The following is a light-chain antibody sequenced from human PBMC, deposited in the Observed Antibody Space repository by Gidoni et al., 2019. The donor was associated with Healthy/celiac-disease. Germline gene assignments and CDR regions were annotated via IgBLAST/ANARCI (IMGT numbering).Light chain of an antibody. CDR3: MQALRTPRT. V-gene: IGKV2-28*01. CDR1: QSLLLSNGYDY. J-gene: IGKJ3*01. Sequence: VRTPLRLTLPVTPGELASISCRSSQSLLLSNGYDYLAWYLQKPRQSPQLLIYWGSTRASGVPDRFSGSGSGTDFTLKISKVEAEDVVVYYCMQALRTPRTFGPGTKVDIK. CDR2: WGS.